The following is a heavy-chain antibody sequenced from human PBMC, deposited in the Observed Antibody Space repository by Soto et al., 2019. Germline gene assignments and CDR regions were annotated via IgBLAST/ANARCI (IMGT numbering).Heavy chain of an antibody. J-gene: IGHJ4*02. CDR3: ARSIAAAVDFDY. V-gene: IGHV1-18*01. D-gene: IGHD6-13*01. CDR1: GYTFTSYG. Sequence: QVQLVQSGAEVKKPGASVKVSCKASGYTFTSYGISWVRQAPGQGLEWMGWISAYSGSTNYAQKLQGGVNMTTDTSTSTAYMELRSLRSDDTAVYYCARSIAAAVDFDYWGQGTLVTVSS. CDR2: ISAYSGST.